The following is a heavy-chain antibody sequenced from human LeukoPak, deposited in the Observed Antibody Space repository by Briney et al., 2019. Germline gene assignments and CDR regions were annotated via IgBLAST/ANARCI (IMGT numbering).Heavy chain of an antibody. D-gene: IGHD3-16*02. V-gene: IGHV4-34*01. CDR3: ARRRGLRLGELSTPDY. CDR2: INHSGST. CDR1: GGSFSGYY. J-gene: IGHJ4*02. Sequence: SETLSLTCAVYGGSFSGYYWSWIRQPPGKGLEWIGEINHSGSTNYNPSLKSRVTISVDTSKNQFSLKLSSVTAADTAVYYCARRRGLRLGELSTPDYWGQGTLSPSPQ.